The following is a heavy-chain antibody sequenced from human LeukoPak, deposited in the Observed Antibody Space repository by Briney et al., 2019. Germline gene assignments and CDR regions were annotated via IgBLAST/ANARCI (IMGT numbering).Heavy chain of an antibody. J-gene: IGHJ4*02. CDR1: GFTFSSYA. V-gene: IGHV3-23*01. D-gene: IGHD2-15*01. Sequence: GGSLRLSCAASGFTFSSYAMSWVRQAPGKGLEWVSAISGSGGSTYYADSVKDRFTISRDNSKNTLHLQMNSLRAEDTAVYYCAKGEYCSGGSCLCDYWGQGTLVTVSS. CDR3: AKGEYCSGGSCLCDY. CDR2: ISGSGGST.